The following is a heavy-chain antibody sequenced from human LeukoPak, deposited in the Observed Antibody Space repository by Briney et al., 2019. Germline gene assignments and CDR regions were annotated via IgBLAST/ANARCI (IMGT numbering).Heavy chain of an antibody. D-gene: IGHD3-3*01. Sequence: SETLSLTCAVYGGSFSGYYWSWIRQPPGKGLEWIGEINHSGSTNYNPSLKSRVTISVDTSKNQFSLKLSSVPAADTAVYYCAREVFGVVESSYGMDVWGQGTTVTVS. CDR1: GGSFSGYY. CDR2: INHSGST. J-gene: IGHJ6*02. V-gene: IGHV4-34*01. CDR3: AREVFGVVESSYGMDV.